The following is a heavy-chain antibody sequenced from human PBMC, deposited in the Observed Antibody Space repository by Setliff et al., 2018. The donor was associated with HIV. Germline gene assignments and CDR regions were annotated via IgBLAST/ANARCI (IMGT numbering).Heavy chain of an antibody. CDR2: VYYNWAT. CDR1: GDSFNGSHYL. V-gene: IGHV4-39*07. Sequence: KSSETLSLTCTVSGDSFNGSHYLWGWIRQPPGKGLEWVGNVYYNWATYYNPSLKNRVTISVDTSKNQFSLRLTAVTAADTAVYYCAGAEMATIVAFDNWGQGTMVTVS. D-gene: IGHD5-12*01. J-gene: IGHJ3*02. CDR3: AGAEMATIVAFDN.